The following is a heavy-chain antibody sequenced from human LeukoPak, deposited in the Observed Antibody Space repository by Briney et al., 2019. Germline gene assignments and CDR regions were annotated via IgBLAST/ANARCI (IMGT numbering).Heavy chain of an antibody. Sequence: SETLSLTCSVSRDSFSDYYWTWIRRPPGGRLEWIGHIYFRGTTKYNPSLKNRVTISVDTSKNQVSLTLTSVTAADTAVYYCARAMRWTSGPVELGWFDRWGQGTLVTVSS. CDR3: ARAMRWTSGPVELGWFDR. CDR2: IYFRGTT. V-gene: IGHV4-59*01. CDR1: RDSFSDYY. D-gene: IGHD1-1*01. J-gene: IGHJ5*02.